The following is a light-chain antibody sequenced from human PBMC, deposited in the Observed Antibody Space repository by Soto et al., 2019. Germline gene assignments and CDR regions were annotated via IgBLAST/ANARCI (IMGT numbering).Light chain of an antibody. J-gene: IGLJ1*01. CDR2: EVS. CDR1: SSDVGGYNY. Sequence: QSALTQPASVSGSPGQSITISCTGTSSDVGGYNYVSWYQQHPGKAPKLMIYEVSNWPSGVSNRFSGSKSGNTASLTISGLQAEDEAHYYCSSYTSSSTRVFGTGTKVTVL. CDR3: SSYTSSSTRV. V-gene: IGLV2-14*01.